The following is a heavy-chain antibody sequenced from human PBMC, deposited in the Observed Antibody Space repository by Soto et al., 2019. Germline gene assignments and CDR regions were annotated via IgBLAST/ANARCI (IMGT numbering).Heavy chain of an antibody. Sequence: QVQLQESGPGLVKPSETLSLTCTVSGGSISSYYWSWIRQPAGKGLEWIGRIYTSGSTNYNPSLKSRVTMSVDTSKNQFPLKLSSVTAADTAVYYCARDSPDYYDSSGYYSSWFDPWGQGTLVTVSS. D-gene: IGHD3-22*01. V-gene: IGHV4-4*07. J-gene: IGHJ5*02. CDR2: IYTSGST. CDR1: GGSISSYY. CDR3: ARDSPDYYDSSGYYSSWFDP.